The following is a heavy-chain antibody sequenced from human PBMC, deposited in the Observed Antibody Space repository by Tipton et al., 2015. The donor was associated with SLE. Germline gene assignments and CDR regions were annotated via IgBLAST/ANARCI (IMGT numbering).Heavy chain of an antibody. J-gene: IGHJ4*02. CDR2: INSEGSST. Sequence: SLRLSCAASGFSFIHYWMHWVRQALGKGLVWVSRINSEGSSTMYADSVKGRFSISRDNAKNTLYLQMHSLRDEDTGVYYCAREGADWASPLDYWGQGSLVTVSS. V-gene: IGHV3-74*03. CDR3: AREGADWASPLDY. D-gene: IGHD3-9*01. CDR1: GFSFIHYW.